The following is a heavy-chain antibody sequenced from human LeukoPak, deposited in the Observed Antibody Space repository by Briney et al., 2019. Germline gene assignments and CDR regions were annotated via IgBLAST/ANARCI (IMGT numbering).Heavy chain of an antibody. V-gene: IGHV4-39*01. J-gene: IGHJ3*02. CDR1: GGSISGGFCY. Sequence: SETLSLTCTVSGGSISGGFCYWGWIRQPPGKGLEWIGTIYYSGSTYYNPSLKSRVTISVDASRNQFSLKLNSVTAADTAVYYCARYQGMAAAAALDAFDIWGQGTMVTVSS. D-gene: IGHD6-13*01. CDR2: IYYSGST. CDR3: ARYQGMAAAAALDAFDI.